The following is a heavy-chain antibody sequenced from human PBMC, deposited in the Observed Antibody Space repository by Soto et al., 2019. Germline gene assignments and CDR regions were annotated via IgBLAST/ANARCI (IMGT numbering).Heavy chain of an antibody. J-gene: IGHJ4*02. Sequence: QVQLVQSGAEVKKPGSSVKVSCKASVGTFSSYAISWVRQAPGQGLGWMGGIIPIFGTANYAQKFQGRVTITADESTSTAYMELSSLKSEDTAVYYCAREGGSGSYLHDYWGQGTLVTVSS. CDR3: AREGGSGSYLHDY. CDR1: VGTFSSYA. CDR2: IIPIFGTA. V-gene: IGHV1-69*01. D-gene: IGHD3-10*01.